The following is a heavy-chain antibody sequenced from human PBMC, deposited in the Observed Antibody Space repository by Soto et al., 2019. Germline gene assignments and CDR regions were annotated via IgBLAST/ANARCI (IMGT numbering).Heavy chain of an antibody. CDR3: ARDMRIVVVGAAYDALEI. J-gene: IGHJ3*02. V-gene: IGHV3-21*01. CDR1: GFTFSSYS. CDR2: ISSSSSYI. D-gene: IGHD2-15*01. Sequence: EVQLVESGGGLVKPGGSLRLSCAASGFTFSSYSMNWVRQAPGKGLEWVSSISSSSSYIYYADSVKGRFTISRDNAKNSRYLQRNSLRAEDTAVYYCARDMRIVVVGAAYDALEIWGQGTMVTVSS.